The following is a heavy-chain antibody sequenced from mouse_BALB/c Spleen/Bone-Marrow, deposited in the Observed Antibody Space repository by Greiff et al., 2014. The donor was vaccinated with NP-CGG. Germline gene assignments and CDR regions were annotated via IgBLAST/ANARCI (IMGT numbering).Heavy chain of an antibody. CDR1: GFAFSSYD. D-gene: IGHD2-10*01. V-gene: IGHV5-12-1*01. J-gene: IGHJ4*01. Sequence: EVKLKESGRGLVKCERSLKLSCAASGFAFSSYDMSWVRQTPAKRLEWVAYISSGGGSTYYPDTVKGRFTISRDSAKNTLYLQMSSLKSEDTAMYYCARLLPMESMDYWGQGTSVTVSS. CDR3: ARLLPMESMDY. CDR2: ISSGGGST.